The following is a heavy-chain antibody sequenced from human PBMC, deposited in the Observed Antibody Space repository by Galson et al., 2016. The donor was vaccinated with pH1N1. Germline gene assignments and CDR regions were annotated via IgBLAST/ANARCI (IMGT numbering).Heavy chain of an antibody. CDR1: GFTFSSYE. Sequence: SLRLSCAASGFTFSSYEMNWVRQAPGQGLEWVSYISSSGSAIYYAHSVKGRFTISRDNAKNSLYLQMNSLRAEDTAVYYCARAWAVGYFEWLSSGPSRFDHWGQGTLVTVSS. CDR2: ISSSGSAI. V-gene: IGHV3-48*03. D-gene: IGHD3-9*01. CDR3: ARAWAVGYFEWLSSGPSRFDH. J-gene: IGHJ4*02.